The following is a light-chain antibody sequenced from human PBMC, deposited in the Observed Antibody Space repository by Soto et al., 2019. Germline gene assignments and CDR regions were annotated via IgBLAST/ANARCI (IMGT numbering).Light chain of an antibody. CDR2: DVI. CDR3: SSYTSSNTYV. J-gene: IGLJ1*01. Sequence: QSALTQPASVSGSPGQSITISCTGTSSDIGGYNYVSWYQQHPGKAPKVMIYDVINRASGVSNRFSASKSGTSASLTISGLQAEDEADYYCSSYTSSNTYVFGTGTKLTV. CDR1: SSDIGGYNY. V-gene: IGLV2-14*01.